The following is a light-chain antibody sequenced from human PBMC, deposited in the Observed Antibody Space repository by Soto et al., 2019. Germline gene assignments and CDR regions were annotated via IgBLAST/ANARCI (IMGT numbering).Light chain of an antibody. CDR3: SSYTSSSTS. CDR1: SSDVGGYNY. Sequence: QSALTQPASVSGSPGQSITISCTGTSSDVGGYNYVPWYQQHPGKAPKLMIYDVSNRPSGVSNRFSGSKSGNTASLTISGLQAEDEADYYCSSYTSSSTSFGGGTKLTVL. CDR2: DVS. V-gene: IGLV2-14*01. J-gene: IGLJ2*01.